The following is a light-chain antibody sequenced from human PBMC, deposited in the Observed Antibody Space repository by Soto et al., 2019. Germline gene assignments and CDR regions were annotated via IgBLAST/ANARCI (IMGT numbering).Light chain of an antibody. CDR3: QTWGTGIQV. CDR1: SGHSSYA. J-gene: IGLJ2*01. V-gene: IGLV4-69*01. Sequence: QPVLTQSPSASASLGASVKLTCTLSSGHSSYAIAWYQQQPEKGPRYLMNLNSDGSHSKGDGIPDRFSGSSSGAERYLTISSLQSEDEADYYCQTWGTGIQVFGGGTKLTVL. CDR2: LNSDGSH.